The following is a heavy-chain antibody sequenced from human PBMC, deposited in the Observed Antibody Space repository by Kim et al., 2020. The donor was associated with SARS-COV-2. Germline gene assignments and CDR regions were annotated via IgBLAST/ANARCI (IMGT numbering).Heavy chain of an antibody. V-gene: IGHV4-39*01. CDR3: ARGVRYCGSGHPNWFDP. J-gene: IGHJ5*02. D-gene: IGHD3-10*01. CDR2: ISSSGTT. CDR1: GGSISTSGYF. Sequence: SETLSLTCAVSGGSISTSGYFWGWIRQAPGKGLEWIGTISSSGTTYYNPSLNSRVTISADTSNNQFSLHLNSVAAADTAVYYCARGVRYCGSGHPNWFDP.